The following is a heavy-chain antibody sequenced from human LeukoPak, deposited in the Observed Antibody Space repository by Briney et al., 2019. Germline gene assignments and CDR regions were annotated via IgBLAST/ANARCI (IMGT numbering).Heavy chain of an antibody. CDR2: INPSGGST. CDR3: AGETVVVVGFDI. J-gene: IGHJ3*02. V-gene: IGHV1-46*03. D-gene: IGHD2-15*01. CDR1: GYTFTSYY. Sequence: ASVKVSCKASGYTFTSYYMHWVRQAPGQGLEWMGIINPSGGSTSYAQKFQGRVTMTRDTSTSTVYMELSSLRSEDTAVYYCAGETVVVVGFDIWGQGTMVTVSS.